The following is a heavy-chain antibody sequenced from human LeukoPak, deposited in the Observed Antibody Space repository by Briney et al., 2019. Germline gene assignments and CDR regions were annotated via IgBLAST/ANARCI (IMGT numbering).Heavy chain of an antibody. J-gene: IGHJ4*02. CDR1: GYTFTSYA. D-gene: IGHD3-10*01. V-gene: IGHV7-4-1*02. CDR2: INTNTGNP. Sequence: ASVKVSCKASGYTFTSYAMNWVRQAPGQGLEWMGWINTNTGNPTYAQGFTGRFVFSLDTSVSTAYLQISSLKAEDTAVYYCARDFSELWFGESHPTLVYWGQGTLVTVSS. CDR3: ARDFSELWFGESHPTLVY.